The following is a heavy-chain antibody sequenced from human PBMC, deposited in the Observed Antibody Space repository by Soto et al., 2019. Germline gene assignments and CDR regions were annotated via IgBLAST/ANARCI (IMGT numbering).Heavy chain of an antibody. CDR1: GFTFSSYS. V-gene: IGHV3-21*01. J-gene: IGHJ4*02. CDR2: ISSSSSYI. D-gene: IGHD3-10*01. Sequence: GGSLRLSCAASGFTFSSYSMNWVRQAPGKGLEWVSSISSSSSYIYYADSVKGRFTISRDNAKNSLYLQMNSLRAEDTAVYYCASTLMVVRRVTPYNCGQGTPVTVSP. CDR3: ASTLMVVRRVTPYN.